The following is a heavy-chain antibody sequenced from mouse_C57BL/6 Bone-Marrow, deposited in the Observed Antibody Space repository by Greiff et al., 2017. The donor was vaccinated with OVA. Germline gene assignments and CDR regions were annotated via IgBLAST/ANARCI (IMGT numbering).Heavy chain of an antibody. D-gene: IGHD1-1*01. CDR2: ISSGGSYT. V-gene: IGHV5-6*01. Sequence: EVKLVESGGDLVKPGGSLKLSCAASGFTFSSYGMSWVRQTPDKRLEWVATISSGGSYTYYPDSVKGRFTISRDNAKNTLYLQMSSLKSEDTAMYYCARHLSNYYGSSYHWYFDVWGTGTTVTVSS. CDR1: GFTFSSYG. J-gene: IGHJ1*03. CDR3: ARHLSNYYGSSYHWYFDV.